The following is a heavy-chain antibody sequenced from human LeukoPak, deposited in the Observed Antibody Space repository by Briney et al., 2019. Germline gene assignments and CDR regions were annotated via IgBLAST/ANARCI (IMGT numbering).Heavy chain of an antibody. CDR3: AKDGYYDYVWGSFGSYYYGMDV. CDR2: ISYDGSNK. V-gene: IGHV3-30*18. D-gene: IGHD3-16*01. J-gene: IGHJ6*02. Sequence: GGSLRLSCAASGFTFSSYGMHWVRQAPGKGLEWVAVISYDGSNKYYADSVKGRFTISRDNSKNTLYLRMNSLRAEDTAVYYCAKDGYYDYVWGSFGSYYYGMDVWGQGTTVTVSS. CDR1: GFTFSSYG.